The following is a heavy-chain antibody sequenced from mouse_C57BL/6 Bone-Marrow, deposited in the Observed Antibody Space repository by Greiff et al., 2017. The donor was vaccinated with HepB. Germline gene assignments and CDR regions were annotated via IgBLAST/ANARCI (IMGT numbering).Heavy chain of an antibody. CDR3: ARGGVTGAY. D-gene: IGHD2-2*01. V-gene: IGHV3-6*01. J-gene: IGHJ3*01. Sequence: EVKLMESGPGLVKPSQSLSLTCSVTGYSITSGYYWNWIRQFPGNKLEWMGYISYDGSNNYNPSLKNRISITRDTSKNQFFLKLNSVTTEDTATYYCARGGVTGAYWGQGTLVTVSA. CDR1: GYSITSGYY. CDR2: ISYDGSN.